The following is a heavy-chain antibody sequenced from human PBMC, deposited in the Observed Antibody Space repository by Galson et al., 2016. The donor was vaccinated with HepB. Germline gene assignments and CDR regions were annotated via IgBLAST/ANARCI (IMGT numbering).Heavy chain of an antibody. V-gene: IGHV3-21*01. D-gene: IGHD3-10*01. CDR1: GLLFSTYS. CDR3: VRDSHFGAFDI. CDR2: IHSDSSDI. J-gene: IGHJ3*02. Sequence: SLRLSCAASGLLFSTYSLNWVRQAPGKGLEWVAYIHSDSSDIYYADSVNGRFTISRDNAKNSLSLRMNSLRAEDTAVYYCVRDSHFGAFDIWGQGTMVTVSS.